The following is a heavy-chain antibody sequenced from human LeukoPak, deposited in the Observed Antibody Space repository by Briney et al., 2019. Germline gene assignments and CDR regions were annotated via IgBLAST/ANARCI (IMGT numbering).Heavy chain of an antibody. CDR2: IYYSGST. Sequence: SETLSHTCAVYGGSFSDYYWSWIRQPPGKGLEWIGYIYYSGSTSYNSSLKSQLSISVDTSKNQFSLKLSSVTAADTAVYHCASVTNSGYVYYFDYWGRGTLVTVSS. V-gene: IGHV4-59*01. J-gene: IGHJ4*02. CDR1: GGSFSDYY. D-gene: IGHD5-12*01. CDR3: ASVTNSGYVYYFDY.